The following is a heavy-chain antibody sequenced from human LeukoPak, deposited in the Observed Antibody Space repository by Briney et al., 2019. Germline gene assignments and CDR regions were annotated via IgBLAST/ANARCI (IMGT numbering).Heavy chain of an antibody. Sequence: PGASLRLSCAASGFTFSSYGMHWVRQAPGKGLEWVAVISYDGSNKYYADSVKGRFTISRDNSKNTLYLQMNSLRAEDTAVYYCAKDTGYSSGWGLFDYWGQGTLVTVSS. CDR2: ISYDGSNK. V-gene: IGHV3-30*18. CDR1: GFTFSSYG. D-gene: IGHD6-19*01. CDR3: AKDTGYSSGWGLFDY. J-gene: IGHJ4*02.